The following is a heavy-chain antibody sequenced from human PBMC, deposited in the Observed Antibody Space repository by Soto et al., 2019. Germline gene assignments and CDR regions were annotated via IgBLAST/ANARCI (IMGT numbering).Heavy chain of an antibody. Sequence: GESLKISCKGSGFSLTTYWIGWVRQMPGKGLEWMGIIYPGDSDTRYRPSFQGQVTISADKSINTAYIHWSSLQASDSAMYYCVRVSIYQMDGFDIWSQGTMVTVS. D-gene: IGHD2-2*01. CDR3: VRVSIYQMDGFDI. CDR1: GFSLTTYW. CDR2: IYPGDSDT. V-gene: IGHV5-51*01. J-gene: IGHJ3*02.